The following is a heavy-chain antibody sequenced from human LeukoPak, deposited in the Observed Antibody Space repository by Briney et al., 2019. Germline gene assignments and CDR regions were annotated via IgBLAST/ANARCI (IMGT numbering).Heavy chain of an antibody. V-gene: IGHV4-59*01. CDR1: GGSISSYY. CDR3: ARVLSGYYYMDV. CDR2: IYYSGST. J-gene: IGHJ6*03. Sequence: PSETLSLTCTVSGGSISSYYWSWIRQPPGKGPEWIGYIYYSGSTNYNPSLKSRITISVDTSKNQFSLKLSSVTAADTAVYYCARVLSGYYYMDVWGKGTTVTVSS. D-gene: IGHD3-16*02.